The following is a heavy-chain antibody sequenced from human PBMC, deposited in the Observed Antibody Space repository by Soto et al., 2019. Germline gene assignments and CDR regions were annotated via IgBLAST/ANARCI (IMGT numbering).Heavy chain of an antibody. CDR1: GGSISSSSYY. D-gene: IGHD2-21*02. CDR3: ARLEAYGDYPIDY. J-gene: IGHJ4*02. CDR2: IYYSGST. V-gene: IGHV4-39*01. Sequence: SETLSLTCTVSGGSISSSSYYWGWIRQPPGKGLEWIGSIYYSGSTYYNPSLKSRVTISVDTSKNQFSLKLSSVTAADTAVYYCARLEAYGDYPIDYWGQGTLVTVSS.